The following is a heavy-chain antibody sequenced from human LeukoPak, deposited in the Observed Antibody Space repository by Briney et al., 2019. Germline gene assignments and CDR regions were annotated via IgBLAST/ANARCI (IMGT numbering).Heavy chain of an antibody. Sequence: ASVKVSCKASGYTFTSCDINWVRQATGQGLEWMGWMNPNSGNTGYAQKFQGRVTMTRNTSISTAYMELSSLRSEDTAVYYCARRRINRPGALNWFDPWGQGTLVTVSS. D-gene: IGHD2/OR15-2a*01. CDR1: GYTFTSCD. J-gene: IGHJ5*02. CDR2: MNPNSGNT. V-gene: IGHV1-8*01. CDR3: ARRRINRPGALNWFDP.